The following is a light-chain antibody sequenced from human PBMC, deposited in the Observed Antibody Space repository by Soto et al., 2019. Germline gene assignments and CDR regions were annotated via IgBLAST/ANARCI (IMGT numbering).Light chain of an antibody. CDR2: AAS. J-gene: IGKJ3*01. CDR1: QDISDY. V-gene: IGKV1-27*01. Sequence: DIQMTQSPSSLSASIGDRVTITCRASQDISDYLAWYQQKPGKVPNLLIYAASTLQSGVPSRFSGSGSETEFTLTISSLQSEDFAAYYCQRYGGTPYTFGPGTKVDIK. CDR3: QRYGGTPYT.